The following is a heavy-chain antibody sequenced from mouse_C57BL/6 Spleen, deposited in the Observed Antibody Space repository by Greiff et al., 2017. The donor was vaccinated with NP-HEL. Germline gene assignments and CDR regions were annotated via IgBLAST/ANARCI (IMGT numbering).Heavy chain of an antibody. CDR3: ARMDGYYEFAY. V-gene: IGHV1-69*01. Sequence: QVQLQQPGAELVMPGASVKLSCKASGYTFTSYWMHWVKQRPGQGLEWTGEIDPSDSYTNYNQKFKGKSTLTVDKSSSTAYMQLSSLTSEDSAVYYCARMDGYYEFAYWGQGTLVTVSA. D-gene: IGHD2-3*01. CDR2: IDPSDSYT. CDR1: GYTFTSYW. J-gene: IGHJ3*01.